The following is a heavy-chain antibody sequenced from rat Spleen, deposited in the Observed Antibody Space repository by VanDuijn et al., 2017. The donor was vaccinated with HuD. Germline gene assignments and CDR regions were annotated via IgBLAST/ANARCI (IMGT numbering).Heavy chain of an antibody. J-gene: IGHJ4*01. CDR3: ARQEYYVMDA. CDR2: IPNGGPNT. CDR1: GFTFSDYY. V-gene: IGHV5-25*01. Sequence: EVQLVESDGGLVQPGRSLKLSCAASGFTFSDYYMAWVRQAPGKGLEWVASIPNGGPNTYYSDSVKDRFTISRDNTKNTLYLQMDSLRSEDTATYYCARQEYYVMDAWGQGASVTVSS.